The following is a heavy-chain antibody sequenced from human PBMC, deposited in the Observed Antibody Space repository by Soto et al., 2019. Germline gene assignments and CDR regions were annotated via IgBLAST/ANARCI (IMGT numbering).Heavy chain of an antibody. V-gene: IGHV4-4*07. CDR1: GGSISSYY. J-gene: IGHJ4*02. Sequence: PSETLSLTCTVSGGSISSYYWSWIRQPAGKGLEWIGRIYTSGSTNYNPSLKSRVTMSVDTSKNQFSLTLSSVTAADTAVYYCARGGGPHYYDNRHFDYWGQGTLVTVSS. CDR2: IYTSGST. D-gene: IGHD3-22*01. CDR3: ARGGGPHYYDNRHFDY.